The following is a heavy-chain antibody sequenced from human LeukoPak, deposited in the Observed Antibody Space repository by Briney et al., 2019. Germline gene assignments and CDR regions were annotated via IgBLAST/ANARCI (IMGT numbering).Heavy chain of an antibody. CDR2: IIPILGTA. CDR3: ASDSSGWNQNWYFDY. V-gene: IGHV1-69*16. D-gene: IGHD6-19*01. CDR1: GGTFSSYT. J-gene: IGHJ4*02. Sequence: ASVKVSCKASGGTFSSYTISWVRQAPGQGLEWMGRIIPILGTANYAQKFQGRVTITTDESTSTAYMELSSLRSEDTAVYYCASDSSGWNQNWYFDYWGQGTLVTVSS.